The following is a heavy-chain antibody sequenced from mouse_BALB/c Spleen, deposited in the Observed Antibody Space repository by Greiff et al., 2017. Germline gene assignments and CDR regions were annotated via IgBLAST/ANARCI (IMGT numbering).Heavy chain of an antibody. CDR3: ARRSPMITFAY. D-gene: IGHD2-4*01. Sequence: EVMLVESGPGLVKPSQSLSLTCTVTGYSITSDYAWNWIRQFPGNKLEWMGNISYSGSTSYNPFLKSRISITRDTSKNQFFLQLNSVTTEDTATYYCARRSPMITFAYWGQGTLVTVSA. J-gene: IGHJ3*01. CDR2: ISYSGST. CDR1: GYSITSDYA. V-gene: IGHV3-2*02.